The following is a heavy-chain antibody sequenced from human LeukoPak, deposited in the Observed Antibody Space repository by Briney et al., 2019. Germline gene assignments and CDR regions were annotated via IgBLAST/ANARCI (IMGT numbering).Heavy chain of an antibody. V-gene: IGHV4-59*01. Sequence: PSETLSLTCTVSGGSISSYYWSWIRQPPGKGLEWIGYIYYSGSTNYNPSLKSRITISVDTSKNQFSLKLSSVTAADTAVYYCARTSGWFDCWGQGTLVTVSS. CDR2: IYYSGST. CDR3: ARTSGWFDC. CDR1: GGSISSYY. J-gene: IGHJ4*02. D-gene: IGHD6-19*01.